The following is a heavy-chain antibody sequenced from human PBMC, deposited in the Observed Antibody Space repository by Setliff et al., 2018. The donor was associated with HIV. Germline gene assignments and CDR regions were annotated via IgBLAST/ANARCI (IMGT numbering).Heavy chain of an antibody. J-gene: IGHJ4*02. Sequence: SVKVSCKASGVTFNYSFITWVRQAPGQGLEWMGGVVPTIHEATYAQKFQGRVAITADESATTVYMEMSGLTSEDTAIYYCARLGVGYSTSWEHHFDFWGQGTLVTVSS. V-gene: IGHV1-69*13. D-gene: IGHD6-6*01. CDR3: ARLGVGYSTSWEHHFDF. CDR2: VVPTIHEA. CDR1: GVTFNYSF.